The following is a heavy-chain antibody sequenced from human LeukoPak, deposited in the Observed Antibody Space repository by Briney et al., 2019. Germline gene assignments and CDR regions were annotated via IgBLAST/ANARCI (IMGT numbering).Heavy chain of an antibody. Sequence: GGSLRLSCAASGFTVGSNYMSWVRQAPGKGLEWVSVIYSGGSTYYADSVKGRFTISRDNSKNTLYLQMNSLRAEDTAVYYCARDVIAAAGPFDYWGQGTLVTVSS. CDR3: ARDVIAAAGPFDY. D-gene: IGHD6-13*01. CDR1: GFTVGSNY. V-gene: IGHV3-66*02. CDR2: IYSGGST. J-gene: IGHJ4*02.